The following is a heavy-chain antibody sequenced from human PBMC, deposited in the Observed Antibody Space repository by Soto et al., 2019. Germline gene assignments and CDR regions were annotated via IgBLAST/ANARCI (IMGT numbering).Heavy chain of an antibody. J-gene: IGHJ6*02. D-gene: IGHD2-21*01. V-gene: IGHV1-18*01. CDR1: GYNFISHS. CDR3: ARGAFCGGAPGCRDMDV. CDR2: ISAYNGNT. Sequence: QIQLVQSGGEVKKPGASVKVSCKSSGYNFISHSITWVRQAPGQGLEWMGRISAYNGNTNHAQKFQGSLTMTTATSTSTAYMELRSLRSDDTAVYYCARGAFCGGAPGCRDMDVWGQGTTVTVSS.